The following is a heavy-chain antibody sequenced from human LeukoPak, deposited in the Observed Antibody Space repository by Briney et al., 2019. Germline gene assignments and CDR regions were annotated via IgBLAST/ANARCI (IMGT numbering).Heavy chain of an antibody. CDR2: ISAYNGNT. V-gene: IGHV1-18*01. CDR1: GYTFTSYG. Sequence: VASVTVSCKASGYTFTSYGISWVRQAPGQGLEWMGWISAYNGNTNYAQKLQGRVTMTTDTSTSTAYMELRSLRSDVTAVYYCARDQRYFDWLHPDHGMDVWGQGTTVTVSS. CDR3: ARDQRYFDWLHPDHGMDV. D-gene: IGHD3-9*01. J-gene: IGHJ6*02.